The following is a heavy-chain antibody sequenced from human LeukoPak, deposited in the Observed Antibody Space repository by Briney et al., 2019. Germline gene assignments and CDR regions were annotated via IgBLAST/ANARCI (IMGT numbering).Heavy chain of an antibody. V-gene: IGHV3-49*03. Sequence: PGGSLRLSCTVSGFTFGDYAMTWLRQAPGKGLEWVGFIRSNNYDGTKEYAASVKGRFTISRDDSKSIAYLQMDSLKTEDTAVYYCTRAGGSGFSFDYWGQGTLVTVSS. CDR2: IRSNNYDGTK. CDR1: GFTFGDYA. CDR3: TRAGGSGFSFDY. D-gene: IGHD3-10*01. J-gene: IGHJ4*02.